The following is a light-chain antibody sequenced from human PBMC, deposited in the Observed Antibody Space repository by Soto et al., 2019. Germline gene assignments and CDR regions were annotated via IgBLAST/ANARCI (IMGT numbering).Light chain of an antibody. J-gene: IGKJ1*01. Sequence: EIVLTQSPGTLSLSPGERATLSCRASQSVSSSYLAWYQQKPGQAPRLLIYGASSRATGIPDRFSGSGSGTDFTLTITRLEPEDFAVYYSQQYGSSRTFGLGTKVEIK. CDR3: QQYGSSRT. CDR2: GAS. V-gene: IGKV3-20*01. CDR1: QSVSSSY.